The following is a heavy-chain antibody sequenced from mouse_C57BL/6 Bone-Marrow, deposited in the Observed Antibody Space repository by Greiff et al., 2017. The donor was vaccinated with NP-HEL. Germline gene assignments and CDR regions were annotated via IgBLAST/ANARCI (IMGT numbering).Heavy chain of an antibody. J-gene: IGHJ3*01. Sequence: DVMLVESGGGLVKPGGSLKLSCAASGFTFSSYTMSWVRQTPEKRLEWVATISGGGGNTYYPDSVKGRFTISRDNAKNTLYLQMSSLRSEDTALYYCARHRRSGFAYGGQGNLVPVSA. V-gene: IGHV5-9*01. CDR2: ISGGGGNT. CDR1: GFTFSSYT. CDR3: ARHRRSGFAY. D-gene: IGHD1-1*01.